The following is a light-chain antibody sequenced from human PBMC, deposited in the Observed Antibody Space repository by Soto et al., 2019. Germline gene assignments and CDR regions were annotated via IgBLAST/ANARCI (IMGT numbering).Light chain of an antibody. CDR3: QQYNNWPRT. CDR2: GAS. CDR1: QSVGSN. V-gene: IGKV3-15*01. J-gene: IGKJ1*01. Sequence: RVMTQSPATLSVSPGERATLSCRASQSVGSNLAWYQQKPGQAPRLLIFGASSRATGVPARVSGSGAGTEFTLTSNSLQSEDFAVYFCQQYNNWPRTFGQGTKVDI.